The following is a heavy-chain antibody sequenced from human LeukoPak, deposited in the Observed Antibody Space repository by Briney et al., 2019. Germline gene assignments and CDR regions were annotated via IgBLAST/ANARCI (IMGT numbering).Heavy chain of an antibody. Sequence: PETLSLNCTIPAHSLTRGRYSYTWILQPPGKGLEWIGYIYYSGSTNYNPSLNSRVTISADTSKDLISLKLDSVIAATYDVYCLARDAGLCYGELSHLDYWGQGTLVTVSS. J-gene: IGHJ4*02. CDR3: ARDAGLCYGELSHLDY. CDR2: IYYSGST. D-gene: IGHD3-10*01. CDR1: AHSLTRGRYS. V-gene: IGHV4-61*01.